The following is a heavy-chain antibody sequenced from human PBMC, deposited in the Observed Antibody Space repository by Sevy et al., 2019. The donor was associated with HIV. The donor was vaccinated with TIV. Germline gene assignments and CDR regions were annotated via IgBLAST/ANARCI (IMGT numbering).Heavy chain of an antibody. Sequence: SETLSLTCTVSGGSISSSSYYWGWIRQPPGKGLEWIGSIYYSGSTYYNPSLKSRVTISVDTSKNQFSLKLSSVTAADTAVYYCARTTVTTPSNYYFDYWGQGTLVTVSS. J-gene: IGHJ4*02. CDR2: IYYSGST. V-gene: IGHV4-39*01. CDR3: ARTTVTTPSNYYFDY. CDR1: GGSISSSSYY. D-gene: IGHD4-4*01.